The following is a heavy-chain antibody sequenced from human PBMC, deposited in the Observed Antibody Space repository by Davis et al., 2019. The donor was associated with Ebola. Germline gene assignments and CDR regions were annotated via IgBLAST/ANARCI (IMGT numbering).Heavy chain of an antibody. CDR2: ISAYNGNT. Sequence: ASVKVSCKASGYTFTGNYIQWVRQAPGQGLEWMGWISAYNGNTNYAQKLQGRVTMTTDTSTSTAYMELRSLRSDDTAVYYCARGRYPTSSLDYWGQGTLVTVSS. V-gene: IGHV1-18*04. D-gene: IGHD1-14*01. CDR1: GYTFTGNY. CDR3: ARGRYPTSSLDY. J-gene: IGHJ4*02.